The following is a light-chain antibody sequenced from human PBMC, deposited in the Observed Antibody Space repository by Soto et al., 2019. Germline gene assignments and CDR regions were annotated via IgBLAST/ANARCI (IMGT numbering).Light chain of an antibody. CDR2: DAS. V-gene: IGKV3-11*01. CDR1: QSVSSY. Sequence: EIVLTQSPATLSLSPGERATLSCRASQSVSSYLAWYQQKPGQAPRLLIYDASNRATGIPARFSGSGSGTDFTLTISSLEPEDFAVYYCQQRSNWPRLFGGGTKVDI. CDR3: QQRSNWPRL. J-gene: IGKJ4*01.